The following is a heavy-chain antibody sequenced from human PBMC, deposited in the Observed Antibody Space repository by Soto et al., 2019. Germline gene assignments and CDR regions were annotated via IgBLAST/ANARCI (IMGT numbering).Heavy chain of an antibody. D-gene: IGHD2-15*01. J-gene: IGHJ5*02. Sequence: QVQLVQSGAEVKKPGSSVKVSCKASGGTFSTNTFSWVRQAPGQGLEWMGGIIPIFATANYAQKFQGRLFISADESKSTIYMALSRLRSEDTAVDYCAVGGERYSISRTWFDPWGQGTLVTVS. CDR2: IIPIFATA. CDR3: AVGGERYSISRTWFDP. V-gene: IGHV1-69*01. CDR1: GGTFSTNT.